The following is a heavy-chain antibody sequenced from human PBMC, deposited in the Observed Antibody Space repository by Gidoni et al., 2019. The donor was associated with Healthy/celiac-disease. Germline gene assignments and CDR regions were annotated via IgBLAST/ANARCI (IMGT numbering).Heavy chain of an antibody. J-gene: IGHJ6*02. D-gene: IGHD3-3*01. V-gene: IGHV3-21*01. CDR2: ISSSSSYI. CDR3: ARDYEGWTSHGMDV. CDR1: GFTFSSYS. Sequence: EVQLVESGGGLVKPGGSLRLSCAASGFTFSSYSMNWVRQAPGKGLEWVSSISSSSSYIYYADSVKGRFTISRDNAKNSLYLQMNSLRAEDTAVYYCARDYEGWTSHGMDVWGQGTTVTVSS.